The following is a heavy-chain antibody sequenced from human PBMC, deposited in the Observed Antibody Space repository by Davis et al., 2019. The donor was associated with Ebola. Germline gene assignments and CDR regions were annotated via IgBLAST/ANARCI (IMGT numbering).Heavy chain of an antibody. Sequence: PGGSLRLSCAASGFTFSSYSMNWVRQAPGKGLEWVAVISYDGSNKYYADSVKGRFTISRDNSKNTLYLQMNSLRAEDTAVYYCARSRKAAAGMWYYYYGMDVWGQGTTVTVSS. D-gene: IGHD6-13*01. CDR3: ARSRKAAAGMWYYYYGMDV. V-gene: IGHV3-30*03. CDR1: GFTFSSYS. CDR2: ISYDGSNK. J-gene: IGHJ6*02.